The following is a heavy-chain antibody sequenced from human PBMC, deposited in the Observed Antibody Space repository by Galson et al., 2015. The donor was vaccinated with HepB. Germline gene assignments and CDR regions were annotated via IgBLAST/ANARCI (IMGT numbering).Heavy chain of an antibody. CDR3: ARGTTYGEYYYYYGMDV. CDR1: GGTFSSYA. D-gene: IGHD4-11*01. CDR2: IIPIFGTA. J-gene: IGHJ6*02. Sequence: SVKVSCKASGGTFSSYAISWVRQAPGQGLEWMGGIIPIFGTANYAQKFQGRVTITADESTNTAYMELSSLRSEDTAVYYCARGTTYGEYYYYYGMDVWGQGTTVTVSS. V-gene: IGHV1-69*13.